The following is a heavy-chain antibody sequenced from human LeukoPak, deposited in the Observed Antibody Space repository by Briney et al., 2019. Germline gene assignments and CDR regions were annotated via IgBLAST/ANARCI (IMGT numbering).Heavy chain of an antibody. CDR2: IIPIFGTA. CDR1: GGTFSSNA. Sequence: SVTVSCKASGGTFSSNAISWERQAPGQGLEWMGGIIPIFGTANYAQKFQGSVTITTDESTSTADMELSSLRSEDTAVYYCASFHDYGDYDFDYWGQGTLVTVSS. D-gene: IGHD4-17*01. J-gene: IGHJ4*02. V-gene: IGHV1-69*05. CDR3: ASFHDYGDYDFDY.